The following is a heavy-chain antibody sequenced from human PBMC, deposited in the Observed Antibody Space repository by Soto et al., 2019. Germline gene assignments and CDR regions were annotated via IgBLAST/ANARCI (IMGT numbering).Heavy chain of an antibody. CDR3: ACGTFPNRNY. CDR2: SRNKANSYTS. J-gene: IGHJ4*02. V-gene: IGHV3-72*01. CDR1: GFSFSDYY. D-gene: IGHD1-26*01. Sequence: GGSLRLSCAASGFSFSDYYMDWVRQLPGKGLEWVGRSRNKANSYTSEYAPSVKGRFTISRDDAKNSLYLQMNSLRDEDTAIYYCACGTFPNRNYWGQGTLVTVSS.